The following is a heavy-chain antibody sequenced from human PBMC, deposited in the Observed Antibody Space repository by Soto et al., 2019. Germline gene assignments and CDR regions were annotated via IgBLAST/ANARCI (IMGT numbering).Heavy chain of an antibody. Sequence: GGSLRLSCAASGFTFSSYSMNWVRQAPGKGLEWVSYISSSSSTIYYADSVKGRFTISRDNAKNSLYLQMNSLRAEDTAVYYYARDPAYRSSWYYPYFDYWGQGTLVTVSS. CDR3: ARDPAYRSSWYYPYFDY. V-gene: IGHV3-48*01. CDR1: GFTFSSYS. CDR2: ISSSSSTI. D-gene: IGHD6-13*01. J-gene: IGHJ4*02.